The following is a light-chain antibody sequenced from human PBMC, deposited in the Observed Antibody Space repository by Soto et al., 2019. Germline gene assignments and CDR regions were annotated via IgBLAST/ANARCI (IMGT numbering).Light chain of an antibody. CDR3: HQYGNAPWT. CDR1: QSISSW. V-gene: IGKV1-5*01. J-gene: IGKJ1*01. Sequence: DIQMTQSPSTLSASVGDRVTITCLASQSISSWLAWYQQKLGRAPRLLIYDASTRATGSPDRFSGSGSGTDFALTLSRLEAEDFAVYYCHQYGNAPWTFGQGTKVDIK. CDR2: DAS.